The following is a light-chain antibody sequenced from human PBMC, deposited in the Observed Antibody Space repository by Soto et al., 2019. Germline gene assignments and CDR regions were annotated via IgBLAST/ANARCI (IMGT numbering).Light chain of an antibody. CDR1: QDIRND. V-gene: IGKV1-6*01. CDR2: AAS. CDR3: LQDNNYPWT. Sequence: AIQMTQSPSSLSASVGDRVTITCRASQDIRNDLGWYQQKPGKAPKLLIYAASSLQSGVPSRFSGSGSGKDFTLTISRMQPEDFATYFCLQDNNYPWTFGHGTKVAIK. J-gene: IGKJ1*01.